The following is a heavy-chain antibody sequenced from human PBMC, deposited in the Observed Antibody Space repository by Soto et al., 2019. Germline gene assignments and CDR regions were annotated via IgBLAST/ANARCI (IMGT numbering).Heavy chain of an antibody. CDR3: ARQIYDSDTGPNFQYYFDS. CDR1: GYSFAGYW. V-gene: IGHV5-10-1*01. CDR2: IDPGDSQT. J-gene: IGHJ4*02. D-gene: IGHD3-22*01. Sequence: GQSLKISCKGSGYSFAGYWITWVRQKPGKGLEWMGRIDPGDSQTYYSPSFRGHVTISVTKSITTVFLQWSSLRASDTAMYYCARQIYDSDTGPNFQYYFDSWGQGTPVTVSS.